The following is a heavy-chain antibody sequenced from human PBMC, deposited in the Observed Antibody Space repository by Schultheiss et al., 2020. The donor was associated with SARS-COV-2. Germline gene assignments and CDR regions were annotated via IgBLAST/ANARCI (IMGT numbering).Heavy chain of an antibody. CDR2: ISYTGSP. CDR1: GASISSFY. Sequence: SETLSLTCTVSGASISSFYWSWIRQPPGKGLEWIGYISYTGSPSYNPSLKSRVTFSLDTSKKQFSLKLSSVTAADTAVYYCARPDGDYALYGMDVWGQGTTVTVSS. CDR3: ARPDGDYALYGMDV. V-gene: IGHV4-59*08. D-gene: IGHD4-17*01. J-gene: IGHJ6*02.